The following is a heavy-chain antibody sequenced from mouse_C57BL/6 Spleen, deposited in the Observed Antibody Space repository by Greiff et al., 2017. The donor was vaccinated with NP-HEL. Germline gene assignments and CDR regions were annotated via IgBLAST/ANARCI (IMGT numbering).Heavy chain of an antibody. V-gene: IGHV5-9-1*02. J-gene: IGHJ4*01. D-gene: IGHD2-3*01. CDR1: GFTFSSYA. CDR2: ISSGGDYI. CDR3: TRDADGPYAMDY. Sequence: DVQLVESGEGLVKPGGSLKLSCAASGFTFSSYAMSWVRQTPEKRLEWVAYISSGGDYIYYADTVKGRFTISRDNARNTLYLQMSSLKSEDTAMYYCTRDADGPYAMDYWGQGTSVTVSS.